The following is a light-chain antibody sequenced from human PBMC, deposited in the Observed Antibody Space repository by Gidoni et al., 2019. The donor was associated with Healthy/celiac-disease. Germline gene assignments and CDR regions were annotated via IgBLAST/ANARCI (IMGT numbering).Light chain of an antibody. CDR1: QSVSSSY. V-gene: IGKV3-20*01. CDR2: GAS. J-gene: IGKJ4*01. CDR3: QQYGSSPGA. Sequence: EIVLTQSPGTLSLSSGERATLSCRASQSVSSSYLAWYQQKPGQAPRLLIYGASSRATGIPDRFSGSGSGTDFTLTISRLEPEDFAVYYCQQYGSSPGAFGGXTKVEIK.